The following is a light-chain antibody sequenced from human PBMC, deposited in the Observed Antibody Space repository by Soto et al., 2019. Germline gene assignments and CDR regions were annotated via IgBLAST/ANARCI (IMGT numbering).Light chain of an antibody. Sequence: QSVLTQPPSASGSPGQSVTISCTGTSRDVGGYNYVSWYQQHPGKAPKLVIYEVTKRPSGVPGRFSGSKSGNTASLTVSGLQAEDEADYYCSSFTGASTIFGTGTKVTVL. CDR2: EVT. CDR1: SRDVGGYNY. J-gene: IGLJ1*01. V-gene: IGLV2-8*01. CDR3: SSFTGASTI.